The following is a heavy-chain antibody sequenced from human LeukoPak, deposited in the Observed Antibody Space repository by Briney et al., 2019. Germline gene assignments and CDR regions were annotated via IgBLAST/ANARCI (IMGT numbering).Heavy chain of an antibody. D-gene: IGHD2-15*01. CDR1: GGSCSGYY. V-gene: IGHV4-34*01. CDR2: INHSGST. J-gene: IGHJ6*03. CDR3: ARGQGYCSGGSCYSSPNYYYYYMDV. Sequence: PSETLSLTCADYGGSCSGYYWSWIRQPPGKGLEWIGEINHSGSTNYNPSLKSRVTISVDTSKNQFSLKLSSVTAADTAVYYCARGQGYCSGGSCYSSPNYYYYYMDVWGKGTTVTVSS.